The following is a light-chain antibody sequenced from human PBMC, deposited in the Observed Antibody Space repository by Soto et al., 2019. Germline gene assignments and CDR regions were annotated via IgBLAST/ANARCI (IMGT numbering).Light chain of an antibody. CDR1: SSDVGGYNS. CDR2: EVT. Sequence: QSALTQPASVSGSPGQSISISCTGTSSDVGGYNSVSWYQQHPGKAPKLIIYEVTKRPSGISNRFSGSKSANTASLTISGRQADDEAAYFCASNIPTGVFGGGTKLTVL. J-gene: IGLJ3*02. CDR3: ASNIPTGV. V-gene: IGLV2-14*01.